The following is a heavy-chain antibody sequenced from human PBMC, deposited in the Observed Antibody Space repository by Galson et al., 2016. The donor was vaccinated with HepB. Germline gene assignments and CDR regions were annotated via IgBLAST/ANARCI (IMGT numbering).Heavy chain of an antibody. CDR2: INADNGYT. J-gene: IGHJ4*02. CDR1: GYTFPSYS. V-gene: IGHV1-3*01. D-gene: IGHD3-22*01. CDR3: ARDWFYYDSSGYYRGSYFDH. Sequence: SVKVSCKASGYTFPSYSMHWVRQAPGQRLEWMGWINADNGYTTYSEKFQGRVTFTRDTSANTAYMELSSLRSEDTAVYYCARDWFYYDSSGYYRGSYFDHWGQGTLVTVSS.